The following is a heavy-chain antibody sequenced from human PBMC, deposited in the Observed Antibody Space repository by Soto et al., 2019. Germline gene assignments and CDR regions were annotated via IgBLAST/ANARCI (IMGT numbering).Heavy chain of an antibody. V-gene: IGHV3-23*01. CDR1: GFTFSIFA. CDR3: AKEVSLGSTVDLGY. CDR2: ISGSGGST. D-gene: IGHD7-27*01. Sequence: PGGSLRLSCAASGFTFSIFAMSWVLQSPGKGLEWVSTISGSGGSTYYADAVKGRFSISRDNSMGTLYLQMKSLRVEDTAIYYCAKEVSLGSTVDLGYWGQGTLVTVPQ. J-gene: IGHJ4*02.